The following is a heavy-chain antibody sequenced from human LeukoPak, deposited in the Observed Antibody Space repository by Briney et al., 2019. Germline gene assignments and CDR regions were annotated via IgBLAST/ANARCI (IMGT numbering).Heavy chain of an antibody. Sequence: GGSLRLSCAASGFTFSYYYMSWIRQAPGKGLEWVSYIRSSGSTIYYADSVKGRFTISRDNAKNSLYLQMNSLRAEDTAVYYCARGTWLRPVDYWGQGTLVTVSS. CDR3: ARGTWLRPVDY. CDR1: GFTFSYYY. D-gene: IGHD5-12*01. CDR2: IRSSGSTI. J-gene: IGHJ4*02. V-gene: IGHV3-11*01.